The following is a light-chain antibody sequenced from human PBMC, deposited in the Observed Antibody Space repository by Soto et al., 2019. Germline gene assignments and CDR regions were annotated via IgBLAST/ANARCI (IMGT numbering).Light chain of an antibody. V-gene: IGKV3-20*01. CDR3: QQSGSSSWT. CDR1: QSVSNNF. J-gene: IGKJ1*01. Sequence: DIVLTQSPGTLSLSPGAAATLSCRASQSVSNNFLTWYQQKPGQAPRLLIYGATSRATGIPDRFSGSGSGTDFTLTISRLEPEDFAVYYCQQSGSSSWTFGQGTKVDIK. CDR2: GAT.